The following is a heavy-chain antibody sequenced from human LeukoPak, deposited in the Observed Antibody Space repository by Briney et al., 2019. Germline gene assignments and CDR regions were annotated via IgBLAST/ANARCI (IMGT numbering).Heavy chain of an antibody. D-gene: IGHD5-18*01. CDR2: ISGSGGST. CDR1: GFTFSCYA. V-gene: IGHV3-23*01. Sequence: GGSLRLSCAASGFTFSCYAMSWVRQAPGKGLECVSVISGSGGSTSYADSVKGRFTISRDNSMNTLYLQMNSLRAEDTAVYYCAKDDRIQTRRYSYNYWGQGTLVTVSS. J-gene: IGHJ4*02. CDR3: AKDDRIQTRRYSYNY.